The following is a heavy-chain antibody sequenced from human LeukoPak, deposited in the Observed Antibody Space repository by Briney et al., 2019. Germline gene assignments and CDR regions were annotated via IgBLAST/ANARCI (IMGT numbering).Heavy chain of an antibody. V-gene: IGHV3-30-3*01. CDR3: AKAPYYYDSSGYYYGWNYYYGMDV. J-gene: IGHJ6*02. Sequence: GGSLRLSCAASGFTFSSYAMHWVRQAPGKGLEWVAVISYDGANKYYADSVKGRFTISRDNSKNTLYLQMNSLRAEDTAVYYCAKAPYYYDSSGYYYGWNYYYGMDVWGQGTTVTVSS. D-gene: IGHD3-22*01. CDR1: GFTFSSYA. CDR2: ISYDGANK.